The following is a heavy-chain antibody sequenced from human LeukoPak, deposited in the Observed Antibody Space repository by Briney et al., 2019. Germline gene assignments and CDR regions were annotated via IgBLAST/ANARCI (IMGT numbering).Heavy chain of an antibody. Sequence: VASVKVSCKASGYTFTGYYLHWVRQAPGQGLEWMGCVNPNSGDTNYAQKFQGRVTMTRNTSINTAYLELSSLRSDDTAVYFCARGVGGLGNMDVWGEGTTVIVSS. D-gene: IGHD3-16*01. CDR1: GYTFTGYY. V-gene: IGHV1-2*02. CDR2: VNPNSGDT. CDR3: ARGVGGLGNMDV. J-gene: IGHJ6*03.